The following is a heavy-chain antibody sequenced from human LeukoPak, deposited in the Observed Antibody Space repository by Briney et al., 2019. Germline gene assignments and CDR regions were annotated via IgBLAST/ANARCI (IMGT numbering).Heavy chain of an antibody. J-gene: IGHJ6*02. D-gene: IGHD4/OR15-4a*01. V-gene: IGHV4-31*03. CDR3: ARDANLPGSYYYYYGMDV. Sequence: SETLSLTCTVSGGSIDSRSYYWDWIRQAPGKGLEWIGYIYYSGSTYYNPSLKSRVTISVDTSKNQFSLKLSSVTAADTAVYYCARDANLPGSYYYYYGMDVWGQGTTVTVSS. CDR2: IYYSGST. CDR1: GGSIDSRSYY.